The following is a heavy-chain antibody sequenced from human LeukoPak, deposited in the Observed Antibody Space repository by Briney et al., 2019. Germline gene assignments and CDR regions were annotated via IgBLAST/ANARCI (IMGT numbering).Heavy chain of an antibody. CDR3: AGDNGYGQLDS. Sequence: PSQTLSLTCTVSGDSINSGDYYWSWIRQPPGNGLEWIGYIYYSGSTYYNPSLKSRVTISVDTSKNQFSLKLSSVTAADTAVYYCAGDNGYGQLDSWGQGTLVTVSS. D-gene: IGHD2-15*01. V-gene: IGHV4-30-4*01. CDR2: IYYSGST. CDR1: GDSINSGDYY. J-gene: IGHJ4*02.